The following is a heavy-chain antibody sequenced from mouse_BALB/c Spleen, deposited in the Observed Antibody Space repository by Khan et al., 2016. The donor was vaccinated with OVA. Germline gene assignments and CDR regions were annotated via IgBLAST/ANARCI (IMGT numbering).Heavy chain of an antibody. J-gene: IGHJ3*01. V-gene: IGHV5-9-3*01. D-gene: IGHD1-1*01. Sequence: EVELVESGGDLVKPGGSLKLSCAASGFTFSTYAMSWVRQTPEKRLEWVATINTDGDYIYYPDSVTGCFTISRDNAKNTLYLQMSSLRSEDTAMYYCARHNYGPFAYWGQGTLVTVSA. CDR2: INTDGDYI. CDR1: GFTFSTYA. CDR3: ARHNYGPFAY.